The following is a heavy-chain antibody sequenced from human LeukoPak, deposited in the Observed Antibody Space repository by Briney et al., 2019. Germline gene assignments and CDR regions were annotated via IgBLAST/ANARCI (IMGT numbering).Heavy chain of an antibody. Sequence: SVKVSCKASGGTFSSYAISWVRQAPGQGLEWMGGIIPIFGTANYAQKFQGRVTITTDESTSTAYMELSSLRSEDTAVYYCARDLGPLLYFDWQTKVGGAFDIWGQGTMVTVSS. CDR3: ARDLGPLLYFDWQTKVGGAFDI. CDR2: IIPIFGTA. CDR1: GGTFSSYA. V-gene: IGHV1-69*05. J-gene: IGHJ3*02. D-gene: IGHD3-9*01.